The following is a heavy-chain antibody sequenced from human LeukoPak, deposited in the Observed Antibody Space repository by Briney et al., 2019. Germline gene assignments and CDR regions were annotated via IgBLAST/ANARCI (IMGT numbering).Heavy chain of an antibody. Sequence: ASVKVSCKASGYTFTGYYMHWVRQAPRQGLEWMGRINPSNGGTNYAQKFQGRVTMTRDTSISTVYMELSRLTSDDTAVYYCTREGPGSDWATFDSWGQGALVTVSS. CDR3: TREGPGSDWATFDS. V-gene: IGHV1-2*06. D-gene: IGHD6-19*01. J-gene: IGHJ4*02. CDR1: GYTFTGYY. CDR2: INPSNGGT.